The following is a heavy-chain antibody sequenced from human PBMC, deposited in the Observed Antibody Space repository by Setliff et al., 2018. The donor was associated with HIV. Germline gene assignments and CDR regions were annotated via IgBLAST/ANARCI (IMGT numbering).Heavy chain of an antibody. V-gene: IGHV4-39*07. CDR3: ARVPGTTVPPDHFDY. CDR2: IYYSGST. D-gene: IGHD4-17*01. Sequence: SGTLSLTCTVSGGSISSSNYYWGWIRQPPGKGLEWIGTIYYSGSTYYNPSLKSRVTISVDTSKNQFSLKLNSVTAADTAVYYCARVPGTTVPPDHFDYWGQGTLVTVSS. CDR1: GGSISSSNYY. J-gene: IGHJ4*02.